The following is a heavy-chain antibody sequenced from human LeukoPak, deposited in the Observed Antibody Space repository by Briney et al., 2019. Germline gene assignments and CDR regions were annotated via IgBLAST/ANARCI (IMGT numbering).Heavy chain of an antibody. CDR3: ARDPTIAAFDY. J-gene: IGHJ4*02. V-gene: IGHV3-7*01. Sequence: GGSLRLSCAASGFTFSSYWMSWVRQAPGKGLEWVANKKQDGSEKYYVDSVKGRFTISRDNAKNSLYLQMNSLRAEDTAVYYCARDPTIAAFDYWGQGTLVTVSS. CDR1: GFTFSSYW. D-gene: IGHD6-13*01. CDR2: KKQDGSEK.